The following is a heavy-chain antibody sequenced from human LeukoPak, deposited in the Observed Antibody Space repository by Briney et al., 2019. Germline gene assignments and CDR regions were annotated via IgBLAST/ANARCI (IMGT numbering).Heavy chain of an antibody. V-gene: IGHV3-23*01. J-gene: IGHJ4*02. D-gene: IGHD2-8*01. CDR1: GFTFNNFA. CDR3: VKESPYSSNRLYYFDY. CDR2: ISGSDGRT. Sequence: GGSLRLSCAASGFTFNNFAMSWVRQTPERGLEWVSAISGSDGRTFYADFVKGRFTISRDNSKNTLSLQMNGLRGDDTALYYCVKESPYSSNRLYYFDYWGQGTLVTVSS.